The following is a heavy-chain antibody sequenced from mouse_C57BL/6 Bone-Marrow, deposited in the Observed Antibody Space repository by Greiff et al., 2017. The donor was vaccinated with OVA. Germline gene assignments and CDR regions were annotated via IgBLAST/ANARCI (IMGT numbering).Heavy chain of an antibody. J-gene: IGHJ2*01. CDR3: ARSPLGRGYFDY. CDR2: IDPSDSYT. Sequence: VQLQQPGAELVKPGASVKLSCKASGYTFTSYWMQWVKQRPGQGLEWIGEIDPSDSYTNYNQKFKGKATLTVDTSSSTAYMQLSSLTSEDSAVYYCARSPLGRGYFDYWGQGTTLTVSS. CDR1: GYTFTSYW. D-gene: IGHD3-3*01. V-gene: IGHV1-50*01.